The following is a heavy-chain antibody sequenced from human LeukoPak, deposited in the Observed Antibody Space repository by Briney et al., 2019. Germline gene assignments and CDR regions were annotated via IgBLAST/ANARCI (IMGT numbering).Heavy chain of an antibody. V-gene: IGHV4-34*01. CDR1: GGSFTDYY. D-gene: IGHD1-1*01. CDR3: ARRRNWNDVLDY. Sequence: PSETLSLTCAVYGGSFTDYYWTWIRQPPGKRLEWVGEVSHSGSTNYNPSLKSRVTISVDTYKNQFSLKVRSVPAADTAVYYCARRRNWNDVLDYWGQGTLVTVSP. J-gene: IGHJ4*02. CDR2: VSHSGST.